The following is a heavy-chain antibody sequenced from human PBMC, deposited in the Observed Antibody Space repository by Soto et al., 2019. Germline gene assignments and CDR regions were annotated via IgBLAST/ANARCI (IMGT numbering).Heavy chain of an antibody. CDR3: AKAPLYNWNYGPFDY. CDR2: ISYDGSNK. V-gene: IGHV3-30*18. CDR1: GFTFSSYG. Sequence: LRLSCTASGFTFSSYGMHWVRQAPGKGLEWVAVISYDGSNKYYADSVKGRFTISRDNSKNTLYLQMDSLRAEDTAVYYCAKAPLYNWNYGPFDYWGQGTLVTAPQ. J-gene: IGHJ4*02. D-gene: IGHD1-7*01.